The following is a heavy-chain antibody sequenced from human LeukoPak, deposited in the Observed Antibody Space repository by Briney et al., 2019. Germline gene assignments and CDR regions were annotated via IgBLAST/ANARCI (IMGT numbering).Heavy chain of an antibody. CDR1: GFTFSNAW. CDR2: IRSNSDGGTI. V-gene: IGHV3-15*07. CDR3: ATDFYDST. Sequence: GGSLRLSCATSGFTFSNAWMNWVRQAPGKGLERVGRIRSNSDGGTIDYAAPVKGRFTLSRDDSKTTLYLQMNSLQTEDTAVYYCATDFYDSTWGQGTLVTVSS. J-gene: IGHJ5*02. D-gene: IGHD3-22*01.